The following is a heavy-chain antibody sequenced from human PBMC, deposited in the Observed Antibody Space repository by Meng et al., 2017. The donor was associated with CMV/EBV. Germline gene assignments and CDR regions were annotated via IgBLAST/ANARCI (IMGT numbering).Heavy chain of an antibody. J-gene: IGHJ4*02. CDR1: GFTSSGYW. V-gene: IGHV3-7*01. Sequence: GGSLRPSCAASGFTSSGYWMTWVRQAPGKGLEWVANIKQDGSEKYYVDSVKGRFTISRDNAKNSLSLQMNSLRAEDTAVYYCASDCSGASCYITNWGRGTLVTVSS. D-gene: IGHD2-2*02. CDR2: IKQDGSEK. CDR3: ASDCSGASCYITN.